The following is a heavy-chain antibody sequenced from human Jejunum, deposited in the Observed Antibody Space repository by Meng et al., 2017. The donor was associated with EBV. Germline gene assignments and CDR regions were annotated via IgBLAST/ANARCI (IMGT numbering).Heavy chain of an antibody. J-gene: IGHJ5*02. V-gene: IGHV7-4-1*02. CDR1: GYTFTSSG. D-gene: IGHD2-8*02. CDR2: INTNTGYP. Sequence: QVLVVHSCSGLKKPGALVKVSCKASGYTFTSSGINWVRQAPGQGLEWMGWINTNTGYPTYAQDFTGRFVFSLDTSVSTAYLQITSLSTEDNAVYYCARVRPGGGWFDPWGQGTLVTVSS. CDR3: ARVRPGGGWFDP.